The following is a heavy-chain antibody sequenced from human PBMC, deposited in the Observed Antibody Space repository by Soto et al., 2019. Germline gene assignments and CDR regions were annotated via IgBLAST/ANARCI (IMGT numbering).Heavy chain of an antibody. CDR1: GYTFSDYY. J-gene: IGHJ4*02. Sequence: QVQLVESGGDLVKRGGSLRLSCAASGYTFSDYYMSWIRQAPGKGLEWISDIDTSRTKIYYADSVKGRFTISRDNAKNSLYLEMNSLRDEDTAVYYCASHYDMWSGYLSPVDYWGQGTLVTVSS. D-gene: IGHD3-3*01. V-gene: IGHV3-11*01. CDR2: IDTSRTKI. CDR3: ASHYDMWSGYLSPVDY.